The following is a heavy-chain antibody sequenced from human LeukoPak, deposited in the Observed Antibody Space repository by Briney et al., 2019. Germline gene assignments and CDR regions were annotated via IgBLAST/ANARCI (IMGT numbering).Heavy chain of an antibody. Sequence: GGSLRLSCAASGFTFSSHAMSWVRQAPGKGLEWVSSIVGTGVSRDYADSVKGRFTVSRDNSKNTLYLQMNSLRAEDTAVYYCARSRGGSSWYHPFDYWGQGTLVTVSS. J-gene: IGHJ4*02. CDR2: IVGTGVSR. CDR1: GFTFSSHA. CDR3: ARSRGGSSWYHPFDY. D-gene: IGHD6-13*01. V-gene: IGHV3-23*01.